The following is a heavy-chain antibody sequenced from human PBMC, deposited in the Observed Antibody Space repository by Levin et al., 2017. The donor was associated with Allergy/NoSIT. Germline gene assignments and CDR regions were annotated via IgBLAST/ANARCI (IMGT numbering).Heavy chain of an antibody. Sequence: PGGSLRLSCAVSGFIFSSYSMFWFRQAPGKGLEWVAVNSFDGSTKYYADSVKGRFTISGDKSDNTLYLQMNSLRSEDTAIYYCAREVLAPGGMDAWGQGTTVTVSS. V-gene: IGHV3-30-3*01. CDR3: AREVLAPGGMDA. CDR1: GFIFSSYS. J-gene: IGHJ6*02. D-gene: IGHD4/OR15-4a*01. CDR2: NSFDGSTK.